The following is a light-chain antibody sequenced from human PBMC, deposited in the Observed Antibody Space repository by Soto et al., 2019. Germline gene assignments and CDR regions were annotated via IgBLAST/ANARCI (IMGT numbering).Light chain of an antibody. J-gene: IGLJ2*01. Sequence: QSVLTQPPSVSAAPGQKVTISCSGSSSNIGNNYVSWYRQYPGTAPKLLIYDNHKRPSGIPDRLSGSKSGTSATLGITGLQTGDEADYYCGTWDSSLSAVVFGGGTKLTVL. CDR2: DNH. CDR1: SSNIGNNY. V-gene: IGLV1-51*01. CDR3: GTWDSSLSAVV.